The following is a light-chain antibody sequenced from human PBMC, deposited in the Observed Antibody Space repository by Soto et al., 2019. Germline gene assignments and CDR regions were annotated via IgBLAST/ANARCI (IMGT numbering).Light chain of an antibody. V-gene: IGKV1-39*01. J-gene: IGKJ1*01. CDR2: AAS. CDR3: QQYGSTPT. CDR1: QSISSY. Sequence: DIQMTQSPSSLSASVGDRVTITCRASQSISSYLNWYQQKPGKAPKLLIHAASSLQSGVPSRFSGSGSGTDFTLTISRLEPEDFAVYYCQQYGSTPTFGQGTKV.